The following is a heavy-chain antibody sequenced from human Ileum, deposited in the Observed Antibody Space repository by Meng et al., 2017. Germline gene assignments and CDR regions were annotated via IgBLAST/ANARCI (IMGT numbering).Heavy chain of an antibody. Sequence: QVQLQESGPRLVRPSETLSLACTLSGGSVSSGSYYWSWIRPPPGKGLEWIGHMYYSGSTNYNPSLKSRVTISVDMSKNQFSLKLNSVTAADTAIYFCARSSTSPASYFFDYWGQGTLVTVSS. V-gene: IGHV4-61*01. CDR2: MYYSGST. CDR3: ARSSTSPASYFFDY. CDR1: GGSVSSGSYY. J-gene: IGHJ4*02. D-gene: IGHD6-6*01.